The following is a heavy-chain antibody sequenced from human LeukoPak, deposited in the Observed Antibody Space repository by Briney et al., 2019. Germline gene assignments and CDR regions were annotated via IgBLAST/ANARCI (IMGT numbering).Heavy chain of an antibody. D-gene: IGHD2-15*01. CDR3: ARYCSGGTCYVGLI. CDR2: IRSDGSSE. V-gene: IGHV3-33*01. Sequence: HPGRSLRLSCAASGFTFSTYGTHWVRQAPGKGLEWVAVIRSDGSSEYYADSVKGRFIISRDNSKNTLYLQMNSLRAEDTAVHYCARYCSGGTCYVGLIWGQGTLVTVSS. CDR1: GFTFSTYG. J-gene: IGHJ4*02.